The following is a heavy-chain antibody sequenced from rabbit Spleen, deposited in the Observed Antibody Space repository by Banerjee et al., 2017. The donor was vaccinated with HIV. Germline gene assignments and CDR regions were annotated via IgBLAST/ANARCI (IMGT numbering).Heavy chain of an antibody. Sequence: QSLEESGGGLVKPEGSLTLTCKTSGFDLNNYNYMCWVRQAPGKGLEWIACIYGGGSGRTHSANWAKGRFSISKTPSTPVTLQMTSLSAADTAAYFCARDSYIRGWGIFLYSSNLWGPGTLVTVS. CDR2: IYGGGSGRT. V-gene: IGHV1S40*01. D-gene: IGHD4-1*01. CDR1: GFDLNNYNY. CDR3: ARDSYIRGWGIFLYSSNL. J-gene: IGHJ4*01.